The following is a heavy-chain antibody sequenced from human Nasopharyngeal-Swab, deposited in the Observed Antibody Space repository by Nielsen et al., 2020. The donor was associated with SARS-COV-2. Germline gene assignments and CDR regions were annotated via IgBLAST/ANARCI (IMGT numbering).Heavy chain of an antibody. CDR1: GFTFDDYG. CDR2: IRTSVEGGM. J-gene: IGHJ4*02. CDR3: VRDLYYGFDH. V-gene: IGHV3-48*04. Sequence: GGSLRLSCAASGFTFDDYGMNWVRQAPGRGLEWISNIRTSVEGGMFYADSVKGRFTISRDDAKSSLFLQMNSLRVEDTAVYYCVRDLYYGFDHWGQGTLVTVSS. D-gene: IGHD3-10*01.